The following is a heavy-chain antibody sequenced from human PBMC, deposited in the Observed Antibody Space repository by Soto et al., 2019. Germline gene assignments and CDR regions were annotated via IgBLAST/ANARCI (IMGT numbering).Heavy chain of an antibody. CDR1: GYTFTSYG. Sequence: GASVKVSCKASGYTFTSYGISWVRQAPGQGFEWMGWISAYNGNTNYAQKLQGRVTMTTDTSTSTAYMELSSLRSEDTAVYYCARGYSDYGDYSAVWFDPWGQGTLVTVSS. D-gene: IGHD4-17*01. CDR3: ARGYSDYGDYSAVWFDP. V-gene: IGHV1-18*01. J-gene: IGHJ5*02. CDR2: ISAYNGNT.